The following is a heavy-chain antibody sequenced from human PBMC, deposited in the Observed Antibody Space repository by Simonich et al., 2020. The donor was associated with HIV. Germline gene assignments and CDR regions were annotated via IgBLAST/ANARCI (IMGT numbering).Heavy chain of an antibody. J-gene: IGHJ4*02. V-gene: IGHV4-38-2*01. Sequence: QVQLQESGPGLVKPSETLSLSCRVSGYSITSGSYWGWIRQPPGKGLEWIGSIYYNGSTYYNPSLKSRVTIAVDTSKNQFSLKLSSVTAADTAVYYCAGTYSYGALPGPDFDYCGQGTLVTVSS. D-gene: IGHD5-12*01. CDR2: IYYNGST. CDR3: AGTYSYGALPGPDFDY. CDR1: GYSITSGSY.